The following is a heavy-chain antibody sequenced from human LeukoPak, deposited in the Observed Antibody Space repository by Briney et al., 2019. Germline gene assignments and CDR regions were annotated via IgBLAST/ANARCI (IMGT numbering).Heavy chain of an antibody. D-gene: IGHD2-15*01. Sequence: GASVKVSCKASGYTFTNYGINWVRQAPGQGLEWMGWISGYNGYAKYAQRLQGRVTMTTDTSTSTTYMELRSLRSDDTAVYYCARVLRYCSGGNCYSGGLGYMDVWGKGTTVTISS. CDR1: GYTFTNYG. CDR2: ISGYNGYA. J-gene: IGHJ6*03. CDR3: ARVLRYCSGGNCYSGGLGYMDV. V-gene: IGHV1-18*01.